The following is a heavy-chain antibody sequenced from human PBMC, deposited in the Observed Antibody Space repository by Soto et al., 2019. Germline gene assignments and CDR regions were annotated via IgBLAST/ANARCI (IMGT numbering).Heavy chain of an antibody. CDR3: ARDLPKEVLGYTTVWYDAFDI. CDR2: IQENGIKK. Sequence: GGSLRLSCAASGFIFNDYWMTWVRQAPGKGLEWVANIQENGIKKYYVDSVEGRFTISRDNAKNSLYLQMNSLRAEDMAVYYCARDLPKEVLGYTTVWYDAFDIWGQGTMVTVSS. CDR1: GFIFNDYW. V-gene: IGHV3-7*04. D-gene: IGHD6-19*01. J-gene: IGHJ3*02.